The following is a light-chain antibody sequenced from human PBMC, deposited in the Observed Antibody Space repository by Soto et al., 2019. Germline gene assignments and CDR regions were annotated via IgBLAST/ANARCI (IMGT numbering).Light chain of an antibody. CDR1: QSVSSSY. CDR3: QQYGSSLFT. Sequence: EIVLTQSPGTLSLSPGERATLSCRASQSVSSSYLAWYQQKPGQAPRLLIYGASSRATCIPDRFSGSGSGTDFTLTISRLEPEDFALYYCQQYGSSLFTFGPGTKVEIK. CDR2: GAS. J-gene: IGKJ3*01. V-gene: IGKV3-20*01.